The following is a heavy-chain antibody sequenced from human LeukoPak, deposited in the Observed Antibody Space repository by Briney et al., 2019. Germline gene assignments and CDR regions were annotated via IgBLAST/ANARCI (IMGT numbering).Heavy chain of an antibody. CDR2: INVYGDNT. V-gene: IGHV3-64D*09. D-gene: IGHD6-6*01. Sequence: PGGSLRLSCSASGFTFSSYAMRWVRQAPGKGLEYISAINVYGDNTYYADSVKGRFTISRDNSKNTLYLQMSSLRAEDTAVYYCVKDLRGSSSSSVGAYWGQGTLVTVSS. CDR1: GFTFSSYA. CDR3: VKDLRGSSSSSVGAY. J-gene: IGHJ4*02.